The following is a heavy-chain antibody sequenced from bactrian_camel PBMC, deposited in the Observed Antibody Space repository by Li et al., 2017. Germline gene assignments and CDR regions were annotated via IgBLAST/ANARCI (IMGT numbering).Heavy chain of an antibody. CDR3: AAGGTTSIPRLSICSNFRH. CDR1: GVTYGTNC. Sequence: HVQLVESGGGSVDAGGSLRLTCVASGVTYGTNCLAWFRQAPGKAREGVAAVYPDSGSTYYADAVKGRATISQDDAKNTLNLQINSLKPDDTAVYYCAAGGTTSIPRLSICSNFRHWGQGTQVTVS. D-gene: IGHD3*01. CDR2: VYPDSGST. V-gene: IGHV3S1*01. J-gene: IGHJ4*01.